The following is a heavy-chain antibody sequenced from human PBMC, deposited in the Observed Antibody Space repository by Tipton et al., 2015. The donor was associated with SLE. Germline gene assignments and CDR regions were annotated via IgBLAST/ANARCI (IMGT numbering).Heavy chain of an antibody. V-gene: IGHV4-34*01. CDR3: ARDPSDGTGVGYFDL. Sequence: TLSLTCAVYGGSFSSYYCSWIRQPPGKGLEWIGEINHSGSTNYNPSLKSRVTISVDTSKNQFSLKLSSVTAADTAVYYCARDPSDGTGVGYFDLWGRGTLVTVSS. CDR1: GGSFSSYY. D-gene: IGHD3/OR15-3a*01. CDR2: INHSGST. J-gene: IGHJ2*01.